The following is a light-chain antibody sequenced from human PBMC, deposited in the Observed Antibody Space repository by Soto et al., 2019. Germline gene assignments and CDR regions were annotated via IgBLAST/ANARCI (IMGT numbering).Light chain of an antibody. V-gene: IGKV1-5*01. CDR1: QTITTW. CDR2: DAS. CDR3: QQYSTYSGT. Sequence: IQMTQSPSTLSASVGDRVTITCRASQTITTWLAWYQQKPGKAPELLIYDASRLQSGVPPRFSGSGFGTEFSLTISGLQPDDSATYYCQQYSTYSGTFGQGTKVDVK. J-gene: IGKJ1*01.